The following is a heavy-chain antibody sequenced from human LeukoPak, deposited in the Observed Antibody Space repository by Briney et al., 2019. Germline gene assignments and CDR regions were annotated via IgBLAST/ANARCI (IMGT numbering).Heavy chain of an antibody. V-gene: IGHV3-7*01. Sequence: PGGSLRLSCAASGFTFGNHAMHWVRQAPGKGLEWVASINPDGKKKYSADSVKGRFTISRDNAENSLYLQMNSLRVEDTAFYYCARDLAYSRLDYWGQGMLVTVSS. CDR3: ARDLAYSRLDY. CDR2: INPDGKKK. J-gene: IGHJ4*02. CDR1: GFTFGNHA. D-gene: IGHD5-18*01.